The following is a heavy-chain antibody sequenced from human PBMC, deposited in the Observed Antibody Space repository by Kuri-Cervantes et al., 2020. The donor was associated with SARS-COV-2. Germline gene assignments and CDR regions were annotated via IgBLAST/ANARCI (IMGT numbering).Heavy chain of an antibody. Sequence: ASVKVSCKASGYIFTTFAMNWVRQAPGQGLEWMGWIFGSNGCITYAQKFQGRVTMTTDTSTSTAYMELRGLRSDDTAVYYCARVAEYGSGDFDYWGQGTLVTVSS. J-gene: IGHJ4*02. CDR3: ARVAEYGSGDFDY. D-gene: IGHD3-10*01. CDR1: GYIFTTFA. V-gene: IGHV1-18*04. CDR2: IFGSNGCI.